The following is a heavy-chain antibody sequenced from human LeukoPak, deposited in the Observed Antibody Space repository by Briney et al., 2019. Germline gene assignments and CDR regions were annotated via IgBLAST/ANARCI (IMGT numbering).Heavy chain of an antibody. V-gene: IGHV5-51*01. CDR2: IYPGDPDT. CDR3: ARGVGAISLSWNY. J-gene: IGHJ4*02. D-gene: IGHD1-26*01. Sequence: GESLKISCKASGYSFSNYWIGWLRQMPGKGLEWMGIIYPGDPDTRYSPSFQGQVTISADKSLSTAYLQWSSLKASDTAMYYCARGVGAISLSWNYWGQGTLVTVSS. CDR1: GYSFSNYW.